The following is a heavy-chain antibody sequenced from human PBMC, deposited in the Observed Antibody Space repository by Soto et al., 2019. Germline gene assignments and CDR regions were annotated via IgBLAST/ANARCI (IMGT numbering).Heavy chain of an antibody. CDR2: INQDGSEK. J-gene: IGHJ6*02. D-gene: IGHD6-25*01. CDR3: AGRRYGMGG. CDR1: GFTLNSFW. Sequence: EVQLVESGGGLVQPGGSLRLSCAASGFTLNSFWMTWVRQAPGKGLEWVANINQDGSEKNYVESVKGRFTISRDNAKNFMDLQMNSLGGGGTGGYYWAGRRYGMGGWGQGTTVTVSS. V-gene: IGHV3-7*01.